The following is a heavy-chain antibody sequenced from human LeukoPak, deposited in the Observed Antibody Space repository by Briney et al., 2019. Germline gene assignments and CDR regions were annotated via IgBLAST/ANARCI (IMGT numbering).Heavy chain of an antibody. V-gene: IGHV4-4*02. CDR1: GGSISSSNW. CDR3: ARHWGSGSYLPDY. J-gene: IGHJ4*02. D-gene: IGHD3-10*01. CDR2: IYHSGST. Sequence: SETLSLTCAVSGGSISSSNWWSWVRQPPGKGLEWIGEIYHSGSTNYNPSLKSRVTISVDTSKNQFSLKLSSVTAADTAVYYCARHWGSGSYLPDYWGQGTLVTVSS.